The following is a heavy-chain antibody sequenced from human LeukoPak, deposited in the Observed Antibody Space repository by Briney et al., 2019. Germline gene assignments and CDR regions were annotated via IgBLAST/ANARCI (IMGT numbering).Heavy chain of an antibody. CDR1: GFTFSSYA. J-gene: IGHJ4*02. Sequence: GGSLRLSCAASGFTFSSYAMNWVCQAPGKGLEWVSAISGSGGSTYYTDSVKGRFTISRDNSKNTLYLQMNSLRAEDTAVYYCANGGIAAAGFRDWGQGTLVTVSS. D-gene: IGHD6-13*01. V-gene: IGHV3-23*01. CDR3: ANGGIAAAGFRD. CDR2: ISGSGGST.